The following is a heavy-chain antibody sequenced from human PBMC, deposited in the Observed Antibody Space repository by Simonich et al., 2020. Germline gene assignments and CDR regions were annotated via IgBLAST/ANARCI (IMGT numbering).Heavy chain of an antibody. CDR1: GFTFSSDS. CDR2: ISSSSSYI. D-gene: IGHD6-13*01. J-gene: IGHJ4*02. Sequence: EVQLVESGGGLVKPGGSLRLSCAASGFTFSSDSMNWVRQAPGKVMEWVSSISSSSSYIYYADSVKGRFTISRDNAKNSLYLQMNSLRAEDTAVYYCARDAAGDYWGQGTLVTVSS. CDR3: ARDAAGDY. V-gene: IGHV3-21*01.